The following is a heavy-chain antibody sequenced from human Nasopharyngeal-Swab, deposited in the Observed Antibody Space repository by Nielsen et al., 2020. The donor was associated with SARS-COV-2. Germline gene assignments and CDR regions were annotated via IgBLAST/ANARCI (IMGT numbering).Heavy chain of an antibody. CDR3: ARDPRITIFGVVIPTTGDAFDI. J-gene: IGHJ3*02. V-gene: IGHV7-4-1*02. CDR1: GYTFTSYA. CDR2: INTNTGNP. D-gene: IGHD3-3*01. Sequence: ASVQVSCKASGYTFTSYAMNWVRQAPGQGLEWMGWINTNTGNPTYAQGFTGRFVFSLDTSVSTAYLQISSLKAEDTAVYYCARDPRITIFGVVIPTTGDAFDIWGQGTMVTVSS.